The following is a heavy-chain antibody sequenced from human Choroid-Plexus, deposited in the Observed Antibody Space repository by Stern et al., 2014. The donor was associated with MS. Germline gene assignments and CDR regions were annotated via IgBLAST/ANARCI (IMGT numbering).Heavy chain of an antibody. CDR1: GFTLGSCA. V-gene: IGHV3-30*18. D-gene: IGHD2/OR15-2a*01. J-gene: IGHJ5*02. Sequence: VQLVESGGGVVQPGGPRRLSCVASGFTLGSCAMHWVRQAPGKGLEGVPGVSYDGSNKYYADSVKGRFTISRDNSQNTLYMQMSSLRPEDTAVYYCAKDRQYLTYFFDHWGQGSLVTVSS. CDR3: AKDRQYLTYFFDH. CDR2: VSYDGSNK.